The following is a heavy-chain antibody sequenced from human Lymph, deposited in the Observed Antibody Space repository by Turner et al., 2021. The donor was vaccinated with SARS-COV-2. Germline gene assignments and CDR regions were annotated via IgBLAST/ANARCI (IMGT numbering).Heavy chain of an antibody. CDR3: GRRERGGSLGHIDY. D-gene: IGHD1-26*01. CDR1: GYSFPPYW. J-gene: IGHJ4*02. Sequence: RVQAGAALIKRGGSLRTTCRRSGYSFPPYWAGGVLQMPGKGLEGMGITYAEDSDTRNSRSFHCKVTIKADKSISTAYLKWSGMKASDSAMYYCGRRERGGSLGHIDYWGQGTLVTVPS. CDR2: TYAEDSDT. V-gene: IGHV5-51*01.